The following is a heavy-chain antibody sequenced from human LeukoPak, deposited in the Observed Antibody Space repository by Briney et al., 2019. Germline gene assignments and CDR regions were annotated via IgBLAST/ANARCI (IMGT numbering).Heavy chain of an antibody. V-gene: IGHV3-23*01. Sequence: PGGSLRLSRAASGFTFSSYGMSWVRQAPGEGLEWVSGISGSTYTTYYADSVRGRFTISRDNSRNTLYLQMNSLRAEDTAVYYCAKDQLNRFCSGGSCSITHDYWGQGTLVTVSS. CDR2: ISGSTYTT. CDR1: GFTFSSYG. J-gene: IGHJ4*02. D-gene: IGHD2-15*01. CDR3: AKDQLNRFCSGGSCSITHDY.